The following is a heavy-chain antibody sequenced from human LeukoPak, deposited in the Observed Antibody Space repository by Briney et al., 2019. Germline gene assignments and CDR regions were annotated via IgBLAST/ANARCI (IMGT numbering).Heavy chain of an antibody. Sequence: GGSLRLSCAASGFTFSSYSMNWVRQAPGKGLEWVSSISTSSSYIYYADSVKGRFTISRDNAKNSLYLQMNSLRAEDTAVYYCARGAPYTYDSSGYYETDYWGQGTQVTVSS. V-gene: IGHV3-21*01. CDR2: ISTSSSYI. CDR3: ARGAPYTYDSSGYYETDY. CDR1: GFTFSSYS. J-gene: IGHJ4*02. D-gene: IGHD3-22*01.